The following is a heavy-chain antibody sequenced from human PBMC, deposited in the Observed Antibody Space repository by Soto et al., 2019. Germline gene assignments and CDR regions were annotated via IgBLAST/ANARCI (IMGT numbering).Heavy chain of an antibody. V-gene: IGHV4-34*01. CDR1: GGPFTGYY. CDR3: ARGLRDYFGSGHLWFALNY. D-gene: IGHD3-10*01. J-gene: IGHJ4*02. Sequence: QVQLQQGGAGLLKPSETLSLTCAVFGGPFTGYYWSWIRQPPGKGLEWIGEINHSGSTNYNPSLKSRVTLSVDTTKNQFSLKLTSVTAADTAVYYCARGLRDYFGSGHLWFALNYWGQGTLVTVSS. CDR2: INHSGST.